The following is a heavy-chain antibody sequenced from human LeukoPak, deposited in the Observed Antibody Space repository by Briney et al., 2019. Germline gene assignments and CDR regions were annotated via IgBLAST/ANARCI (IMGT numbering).Heavy chain of an antibody. CDR1: GNYW. CDR3: VSFYETY. CDR2: INSDGSWT. D-gene: IGHD2/OR15-2a*01. Sequence: GGSLRLSCAASGNYWMHWVRQVPGKGLVWVSHINSDGSWTSYADSVKGRFTISKDNAKNTVYLQMNSLRAEDTAVYYCVSFYETYWGRGTLVTVS. V-gene: IGHV3-74*01. J-gene: IGHJ4*02.